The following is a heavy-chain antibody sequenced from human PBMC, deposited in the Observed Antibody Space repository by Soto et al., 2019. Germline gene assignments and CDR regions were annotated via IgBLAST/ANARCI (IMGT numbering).Heavy chain of an antibody. CDR3: VTPNCSGSKCYAFDF. CDR2: ISINGGST. D-gene: IGHD2-15*01. J-gene: IGHJ4*02. CDR1: GFTFSSHA. V-gene: IGHV3-64D*08. Sequence: PGGSLRLSCSASGFTFSSHAMHWFRQAPGKRLEYISAISINGGSTYYADSVKGRFTISRDNSRNTLYLQMSSLSGDDTAVYYCVTPNCSGSKCYAFDFWGQGPLVTVSS.